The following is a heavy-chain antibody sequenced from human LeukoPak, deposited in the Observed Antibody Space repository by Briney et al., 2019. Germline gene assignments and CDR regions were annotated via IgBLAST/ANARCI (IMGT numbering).Heavy chain of an antibody. J-gene: IGHJ4*02. D-gene: IGHD1-20*01. Sequence: SSETLSLTCTVSGGSISSYYWSWIRQPPGKGLEWIGYIYYSGSTNYNPSLKSRVTISVDTSKNQFSLKLSSVTAADTAVYYCAAYNWKKYYFDYWGQGTLVTVSS. V-gene: IGHV4-59*08. CDR3: AAYNWKKYYFDY. CDR2: IYYSGST. CDR1: GGSISSYY.